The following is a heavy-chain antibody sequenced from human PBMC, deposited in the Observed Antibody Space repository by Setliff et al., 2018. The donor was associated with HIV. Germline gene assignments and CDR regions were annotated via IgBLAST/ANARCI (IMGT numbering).Heavy chain of an antibody. CDR2: IKSKTDGGTT. D-gene: IGHD2-15*01. CDR3: TTDRDCSGGSCYSYYYYGMDV. CDR1: GFTFSNAW. V-gene: IGHV3-15*01. Sequence: PGGSLRLSCAASGFTFSNAWMSWVRQAPGKGLEWVGRIKSKTDGGTTDYAAPVKGRFTISRGDSKNTLYLQMNSLKTEDTAVYYCTTDRDCSGGSCYSYYYYGMDVWGQGTTVTVSS. J-gene: IGHJ6*02.